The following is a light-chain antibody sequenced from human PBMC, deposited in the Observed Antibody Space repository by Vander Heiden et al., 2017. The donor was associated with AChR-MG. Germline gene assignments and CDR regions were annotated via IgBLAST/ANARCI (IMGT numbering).Light chain of an antibody. J-gene: IGLJ1*01. CDR3: ATWDSSRSAVV. V-gene: IGLV1-51*01. CDR2: DNN. CDR1: SSNIGNNY. Sequence: QSVLTQPPSVSAAAGQKVTISCSGSSSNIGNNYVSWYQQLPGTAPKLLMYDNNNRPSGIPDRFSGSKSGTSATLGITGLQTGDEADYYCATWDSSRSAVVFGTGTNVTVL.